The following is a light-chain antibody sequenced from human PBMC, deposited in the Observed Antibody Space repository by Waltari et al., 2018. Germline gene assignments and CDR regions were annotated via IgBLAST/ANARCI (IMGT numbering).Light chain of an antibody. V-gene: IGKV3-20*01. CDR1: QSVTSSY. Sequence: EIVLTQSPGTLSLSPGERATLSCRASQSVTSSYLAWYQQKPGQAPRLLMFGASSRATGTPDRFSGSGSGTDFTLTISRLEPEDFAVYYCQQYGSSPWTFGQGTNVEIK. CDR3: QQYGSSPWT. CDR2: GAS. J-gene: IGKJ1*01.